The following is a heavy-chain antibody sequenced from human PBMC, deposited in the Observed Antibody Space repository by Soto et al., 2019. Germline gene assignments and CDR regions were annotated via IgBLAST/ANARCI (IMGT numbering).Heavy chain of an antibody. CDR1: GYTFTGYY. V-gene: IGHV1-2*02. Sequence: GASVKVSCKASGYTFTGYYMHWVRQAPGQGLEWMGWINPNSGGTNYAQKFQGRVTMTRDTSISTAYMELSRLRYYDTAVYYCARGNLLNDFLVPLDYWGQGTLVTVSS. CDR3: ARGNLLNDFLVPLDY. CDR2: INPNSGGT. J-gene: IGHJ4*02. D-gene: IGHD3-3*01.